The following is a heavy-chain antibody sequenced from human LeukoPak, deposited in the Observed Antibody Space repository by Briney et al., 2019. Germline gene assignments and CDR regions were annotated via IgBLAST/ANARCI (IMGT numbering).Heavy chain of an antibody. CDR2: IYTSGST. Sequence: SETLSLTCTVSGGSISSYYWSWIRQPAGKGLEWIGRIYTSGSTNYNPSLKSRVTMSVDTSKNQFSPKLSSVTAADTAVYYCARAGYYYDSTYYFDYWGQGTLVTVSS. D-gene: IGHD3-22*01. J-gene: IGHJ4*02. CDR3: ARAGYYYDSTYYFDY. CDR1: GGSISSYY. V-gene: IGHV4-4*07.